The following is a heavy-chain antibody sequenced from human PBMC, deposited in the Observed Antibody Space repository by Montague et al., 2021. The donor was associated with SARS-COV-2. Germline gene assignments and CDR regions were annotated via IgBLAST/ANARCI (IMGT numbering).Heavy chain of an antibody. V-gene: IGHV4-61*02. J-gene: IGHJ6*03. D-gene: IGHD3-3*01. Sequence: TLSFTCTVSGDSITSKTHYWDWVRQPAGRGLEWIGRLLTSGATNFNPSLKSRPTISRDTSKNEFYLKLSSVTAADTAVYYCARDSPHFDFWRGHYGDKYYMDIWGKGTTVTVS. CDR3: ARDSPHFDFWRGHYGDKYYMDI. CDR1: GDSITSKTHY. CDR2: LLTSGAT.